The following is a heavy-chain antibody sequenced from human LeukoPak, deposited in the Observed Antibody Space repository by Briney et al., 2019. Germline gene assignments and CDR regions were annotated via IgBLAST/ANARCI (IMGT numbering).Heavy chain of an antibody. Sequence: PSETLSLTCTVSGGSISSSSYYWGWIRQPPGKGLEWIGSIYYSGSTYYNPSLKSRVTISVDTSKNQFSLKLSSVTAADTAVYYSARRFEWFDPWGQGTLVTVSS. CDR2: IYYSGST. CDR3: ARRFEWFDP. CDR1: GGSISSSSYY. D-gene: IGHD3-10*01. V-gene: IGHV4-39*01. J-gene: IGHJ5*02.